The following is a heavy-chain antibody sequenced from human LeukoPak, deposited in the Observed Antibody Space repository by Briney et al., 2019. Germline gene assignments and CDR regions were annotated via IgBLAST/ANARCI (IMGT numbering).Heavy chain of an antibody. CDR2: IRSKAYGGTT. Sequence: GGSLRLSCTASGFTFGDYAMSWVRQAPGKGLEWVGFIRSKAYGGTTEYAASVKGRFTTSRDDSKSIAYLQMNSLKTEDTAVYYCTRDLAYGGDYGGYWGQGTLVTVSS. CDR1: GFTFGDYA. D-gene: IGHD4-23*01. V-gene: IGHV3-49*04. J-gene: IGHJ4*02. CDR3: TRDLAYGGDYGGY.